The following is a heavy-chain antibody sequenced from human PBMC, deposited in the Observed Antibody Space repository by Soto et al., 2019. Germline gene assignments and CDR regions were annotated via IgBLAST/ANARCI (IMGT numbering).Heavy chain of an antibody. CDR3: AKDRDDGGVASFLDY. Sequence: QVHLVESGGGVVQPGRSLSLSCAVSGLTFSKYGMHWDRQAPGRGLEWVAVISADGNSKFYAASVGGRFAISRDDSKNTLSLQMNSLRPEDTAVYYCAKDRDDGGVASFLDYWGLGTLVSVSS. CDR1: GLTFSKYG. CDR2: ISADGNSK. V-gene: IGHV3-30*18. D-gene: IGHD4-17*01. J-gene: IGHJ4*02.